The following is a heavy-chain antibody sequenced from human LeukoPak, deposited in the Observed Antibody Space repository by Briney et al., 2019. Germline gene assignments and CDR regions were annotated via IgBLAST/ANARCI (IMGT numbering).Heavy chain of an antibody. D-gene: IGHD6-19*01. CDR1: GFTFSSYS. J-gene: IGHJ4*02. CDR3: ARDPGIAVGVKHFDY. CDR2: ISSSSYI. Sequence: GGSLRLSCAASGFTFSSYSMNWVRQAPGKGLEWVSSISSSSYIYYADSVKGRFTISRDNAKNSLYLQMNSLRAEDTAVYYCARDPGIAVGVKHFDYWGQGTLVTVSS. V-gene: IGHV3-21*01.